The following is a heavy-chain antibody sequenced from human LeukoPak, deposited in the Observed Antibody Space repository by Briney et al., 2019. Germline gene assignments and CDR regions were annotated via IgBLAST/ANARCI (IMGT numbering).Heavy chain of an antibody. V-gene: IGHV4-39*07. CDR2: IYHSGST. Sequence: SETLSLTCTVSGGSISSSSYYWGWIRQPPGKGPEWIGSIYHSGSTYYNPSLKSRVTISVDTSKNQFSLKLSSVTAADTAVYYCARVVVPAAIGNWFDPWGQGTLVTVSS. CDR1: GGSISSSSYY. J-gene: IGHJ5*02. CDR3: ARVVVPAAIGNWFDP. D-gene: IGHD2-2*02.